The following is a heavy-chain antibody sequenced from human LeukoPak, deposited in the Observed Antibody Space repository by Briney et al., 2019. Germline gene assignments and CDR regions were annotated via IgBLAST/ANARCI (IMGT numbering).Heavy chain of an antibody. CDR3: ATGRDISWFDP. V-gene: IGHV5-10-1*01. CDR2: IDPSDSYT. CDR1: GYSFTSYW. Sequence: GESLKISCKGSGYSFTSYWISWVRQMPGKGLEWMGRIDPSDSYTNYSPSSQGHVTISADKSISTAYLQWSSLKASDTAMYYCATGRDISWFDPWGQGTLVTVSS. D-gene: IGHD3-9*01. J-gene: IGHJ5*02.